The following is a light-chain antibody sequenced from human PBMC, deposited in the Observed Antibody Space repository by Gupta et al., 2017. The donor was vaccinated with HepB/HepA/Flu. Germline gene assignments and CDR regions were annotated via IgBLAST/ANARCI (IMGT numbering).Light chain of an antibody. CDR1: HDSTNW. CDR3: QRANGVPYT. V-gene: IGKV1-12*01. J-gene: IGKJ3*01. CDR2: AAS. Sequence: DIQMTQSPSSVSASVGDRVTITCRASHDSTNWLAWYQQKPGKAPKLLISAASSLQSGVPSKGSGSGSEALFPLTSSSLKPEDSATYGCQRANGVPYTFGPGTRVEIK.